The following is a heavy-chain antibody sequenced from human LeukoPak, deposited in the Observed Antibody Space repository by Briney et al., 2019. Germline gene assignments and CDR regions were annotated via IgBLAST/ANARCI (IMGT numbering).Heavy chain of an antibody. J-gene: IGHJ4*02. D-gene: IGHD3/OR15-3a*01. V-gene: IGHV3-74*01. CDR1: GFTFSSYG. Sequence: GGSLRLSCAASGFTFSSYGMHWVRQAPGKGLVWVSRIHSTGAYIDYADSVKGRFTISRDNAKNTLYLQMNSLRAEDTAVYFCVRSPDWASFDHWGQGALVTVSS. CDR3: VRSPDWASFDH. CDR2: IHSTGAYI.